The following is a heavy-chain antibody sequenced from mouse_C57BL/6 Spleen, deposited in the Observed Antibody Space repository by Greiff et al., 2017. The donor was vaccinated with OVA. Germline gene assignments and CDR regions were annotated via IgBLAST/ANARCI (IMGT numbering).Heavy chain of an antibody. Sequence: EVQGVESGGGLVKPGGSLKLSCAASGFTFSDYGMHWVRQAPETGLEWVAYISSGSSTIYYADTVKGRFTISRDNAKNTLFLQMTSLRSEDTAMYYCARDYGSSRAWFAYWGQGTLVTVSA. V-gene: IGHV5-17*01. CDR1: GFTFSDYG. D-gene: IGHD1-1*01. J-gene: IGHJ3*01. CDR2: ISSGSSTI. CDR3: ARDYGSSRAWFAY.